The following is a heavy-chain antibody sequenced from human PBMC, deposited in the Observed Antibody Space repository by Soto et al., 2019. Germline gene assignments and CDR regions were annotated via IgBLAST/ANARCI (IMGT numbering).Heavy chain of an antibody. D-gene: IGHD3-9*01. CDR2: INHSGST. J-gene: IGHJ4*02. CDR1: GGSFSGYY. CDR3: ARKGLRYFDWLLTVSSYFDY. V-gene: IGHV4-34*01. Sequence: SETLSLTCAVYGGSFSGYYWSWIRQPPGKGLEWIGEINHSGSTNYNPSLKSRVTISVDTSKNQFSLKLGSVTAADTAVYYCARKGLRYFDWLLTVSSYFDYWGQGTLVTVSS.